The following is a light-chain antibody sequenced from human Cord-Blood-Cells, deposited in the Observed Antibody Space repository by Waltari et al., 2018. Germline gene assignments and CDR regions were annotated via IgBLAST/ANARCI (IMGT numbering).Light chain of an antibody. V-gene: IGKV3-20*01. CDR3: QQYGSSPPMYT. Sequence: EIVLTQSPGTLSLSPGERATLSSRASQSVSSSYLAWYQQKPGQAPRLLIYGASSRATGIPDRFRGSGSGTDFTLTISRLEPEDFAVYYCQQYGSSPPMYTFGQGTKLEIK. J-gene: IGKJ2*01. CDR2: GAS. CDR1: QSVSSSY.